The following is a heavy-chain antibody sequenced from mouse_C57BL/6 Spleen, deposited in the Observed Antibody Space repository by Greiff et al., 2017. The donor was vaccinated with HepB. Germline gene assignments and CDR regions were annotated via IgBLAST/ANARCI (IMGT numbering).Heavy chain of an antibody. J-gene: IGHJ3*01. Sequence: VQRVESGPGLVKPSQSLFLTCSITGFPITSGYYWIWIRQSPGKPLEWMGYITHSGETFYNPSLQRPISITRETSKNQFFLQLNSVTTEDTAMYYCAGDRSEYYSNSTFAYWGQGTLVTVSA. V-gene: IGHV12-3*01. CDR1: GFPITSGYY. CDR2: ITHSGET. CDR3: AGDRSEYYSNSTFAY. D-gene: IGHD2-5*01.